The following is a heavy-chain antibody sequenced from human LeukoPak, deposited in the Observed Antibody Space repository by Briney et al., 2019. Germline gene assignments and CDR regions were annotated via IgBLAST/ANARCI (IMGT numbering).Heavy chain of an antibody. V-gene: IGHV4-31*03. D-gene: IGHD4-17*01. CDR3: ASGTAVATFDC. J-gene: IGHJ4*02. CDR2: IYYSGST. Sequence: SETLSLTCTVSGGSISSGGYYWSWIRQHPGKGLEWIGYIYYSGSTYYNPSLKSRVTISVDTSKNQFSLKLSSVTAADTAVYFCASGTAVATFDCWGQGTLVTVSS. CDR1: GGSISSGGYY.